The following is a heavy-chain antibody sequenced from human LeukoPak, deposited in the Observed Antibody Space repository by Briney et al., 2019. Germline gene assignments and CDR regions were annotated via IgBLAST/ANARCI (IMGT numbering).Heavy chain of an antibody. CDR2: ISAYNGNT. CDR3: AREVYGDYPNYYYYGMDV. V-gene: IGHV1-18*01. D-gene: IGHD4-17*01. J-gene: IGHJ6*02. Sequence: GASVKVSCKASGYTFTSYGISWVRQAPGQGREWMGWISAYNGNTNYAQKLQGRVTITTDTSPSTAFLELRSLRSDDPAVYYCAREVYGDYPNYYYYGMDVWGQGTTVPVSS. CDR1: GYTFTSYG.